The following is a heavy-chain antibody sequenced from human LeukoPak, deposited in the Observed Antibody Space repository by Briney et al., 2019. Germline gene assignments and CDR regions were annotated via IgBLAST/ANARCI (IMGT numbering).Heavy chain of an antibody. CDR1: GYTFTSYG. Sequence: ASVKVSCKASGYTFTSYGISWVRQAPGQGLEWMGGIIPIFGTANYAQKFQGRVTITADESTSTAYMELSSLRSEDTAVYYCARDDQVVTTPLYYYYGMDVWGQGTTVTVSS. J-gene: IGHJ6*02. CDR2: IIPIFGTA. D-gene: IGHD3-22*01. CDR3: ARDDQVVTTPLYYYYGMDV. V-gene: IGHV1-69*13.